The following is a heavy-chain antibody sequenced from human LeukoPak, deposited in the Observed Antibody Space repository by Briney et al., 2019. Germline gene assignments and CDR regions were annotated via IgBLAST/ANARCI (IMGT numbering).Heavy chain of an antibody. Sequence: GGSLRHSCAASGFTFSSYGMHWVRQAPGKGLEWVALIRYDGSNKYYADSVKGRFTISRDNSKNTLYLQMNSLRAEDTAVYYCARDRYYDSSGYFDPDAFDIWGQGTMVTVSS. D-gene: IGHD3-22*01. CDR2: IRYDGSNK. J-gene: IGHJ3*02. CDR1: GFTFSSYG. V-gene: IGHV3-30*02. CDR3: ARDRYYDSSGYFDPDAFDI.